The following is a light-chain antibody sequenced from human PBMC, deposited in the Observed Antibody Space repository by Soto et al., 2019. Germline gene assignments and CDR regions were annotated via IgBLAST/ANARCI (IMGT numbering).Light chain of an antibody. Sequence: EIVLTQSPDTLAVSPGEVATLSCWASQSVTSNLAWYQQKRGQAPRLLIYAASTRATGVPARFSGSGSGTEFTLTISSLQSEDFAVYYCQQYNNWPITFGPGTRLEIK. CDR2: AAS. V-gene: IGKV3D-15*01. CDR3: QQYNNWPIT. J-gene: IGKJ5*01. CDR1: QSVTSN.